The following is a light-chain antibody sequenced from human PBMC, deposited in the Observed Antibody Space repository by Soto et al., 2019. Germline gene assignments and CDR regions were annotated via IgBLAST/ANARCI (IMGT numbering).Light chain of an antibody. Sequence: IQLTQSPSSLSASLGDRVTITCRASQGISSYLAWYQQKPGKAPNLLISAASSLQNGVPSRFRGSGSGTDFTLTISGLQREDFATYYCQQSYSTPPWTFGQGTKVDIK. CDR3: QQSYSTPPWT. CDR1: QGISSY. V-gene: IGKV1-39*01. CDR2: AAS. J-gene: IGKJ1*01.